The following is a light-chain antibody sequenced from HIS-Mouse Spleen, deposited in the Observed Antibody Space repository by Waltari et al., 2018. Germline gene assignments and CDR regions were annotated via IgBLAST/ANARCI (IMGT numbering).Light chain of an antibody. J-gene: IGLJ3*02. CDR2: SNK. Sequence: QSVLTQPPSASGTPGQRVTISCSGSSSNIGSNTVNWYQQLPGTAPNPAIYSNKPRPSGVPARIAGSKSGTSAALAISGLQSEDEADYYCAAWDDSLNGRVFGGGTKLTVL. CDR3: AAWDDSLNGRV. V-gene: IGLV1-44*01. CDR1: SSNIGSNT.